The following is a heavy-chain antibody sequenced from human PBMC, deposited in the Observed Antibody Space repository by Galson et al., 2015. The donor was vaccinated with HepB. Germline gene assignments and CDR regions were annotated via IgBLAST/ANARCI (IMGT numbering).Heavy chain of an antibody. CDR2: IYPGDSDT. D-gene: IGHD6-19*01. J-gene: IGHJ5*02. CDR3: ARQGYSSIVGHNWFDP. Sequence: QSGAEVKKPGESLKISCKGSGFSFITYWIGWVRQMPGKGLEWMGIIYPGDSDTRYSPSFQGQVTISADKSISTAYLQWSSLKASDTAMYYCARQGYSSIVGHNWFDPWGQGTLVTVSS. CDR1: GFSFITYW. V-gene: IGHV5-51*01.